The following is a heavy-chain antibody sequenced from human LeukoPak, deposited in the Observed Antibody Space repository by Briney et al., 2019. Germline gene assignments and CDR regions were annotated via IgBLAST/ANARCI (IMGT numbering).Heavy chain of an antibody. CDR1: GFTFSNYA. Sequence: GGSLRLSCAASGFTFSNYAMNWVRHPPGKGPEWVSTIYGANAFYADSVRGRFTISRDNSKNMLYLHMISLRVEDTAIYYCAKEIHEVYYYGPDVWGQGTTVTVSS. CDR2: IYGANA. J-gene: IGHJ6*02. CDR3: AKEIHEVYYYGPDV. V-gene: IGHV3-23*01.